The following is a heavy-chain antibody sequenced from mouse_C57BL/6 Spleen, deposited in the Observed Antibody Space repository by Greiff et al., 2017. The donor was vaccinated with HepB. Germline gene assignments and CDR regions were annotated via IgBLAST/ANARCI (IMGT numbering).Heavy chain of an antibody. D-gene: IGHD1-1*01. CDR2: IDPSDSET. CDR1: GYTFTSYW. V-gene: IGHV1-52*01. Sequence: QVQLQQPGAELVRPGSSVKLSCKASGYTFTSYWMHWVKQRPIQGLEWIGNIDPSDSETHYNQKFKDKATLTVDKSSSTAYMQLSSLTSEDSAVYYCAREAGHGTLYYFDYWGQGTTLTVSS. J-gene: IGHJ2*01. CDR3: AREAGHGTLYYFDY.